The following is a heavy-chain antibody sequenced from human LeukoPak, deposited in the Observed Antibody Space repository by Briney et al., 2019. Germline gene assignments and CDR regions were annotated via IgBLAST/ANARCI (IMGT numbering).Heavy chain of an antibody. CDR3: ARDHRRENYQLIPRADFHFDY. CDR2: INPSGGST. V-gene: IGHV1-46*02. D-gene: IGHD2-2*01. Sequence: ASVKVSCKASGYTFDIYYLHWVRQARGQGLEWMGIINPSGGSTTYAQSFQGRVTMTRDTSTSTVYMELSSLRSEDTAVYYCARDHRRENYQLIPRADFHFDYWGKGTLVTVSS. CDR1: GYTFDIYY. J-gene: IGHJ4*02.